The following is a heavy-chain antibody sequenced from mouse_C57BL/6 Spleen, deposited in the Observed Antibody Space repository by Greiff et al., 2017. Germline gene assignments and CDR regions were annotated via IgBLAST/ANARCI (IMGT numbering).Heavy chain of an antibody. CDR1: GYTFTSYW. Sequence: QVQLQQPGAELVKPGASVKLSCKASGYTFTSYWMQWVKQRPGQGLEWIGEIDPSDSYTNYNQKFKGKATLTVDTSSSTAYMQLSSLTSEDSAVYYCARKPSNYYGSWGDDWGQGTSVTVSS. D-gene: IGHD1-1*01. CDR2: IDPSDSYT. CDR3: ARKPSNYYGSWGDD. J-gene: IGHJ4*01. V-gene: IGHV1-50*01.